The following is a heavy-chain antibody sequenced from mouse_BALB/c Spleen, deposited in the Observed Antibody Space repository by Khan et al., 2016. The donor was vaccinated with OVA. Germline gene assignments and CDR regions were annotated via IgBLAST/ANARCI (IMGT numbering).Heavy chain of an antibody. CDR2: IYPGDGDT. Sequence: VQLQQSGAELARPGASVKLSCKASGYTFTSYWMQWVKQRPGQGLEWIGAIYPGDGDTRYTQKFKGKATLTADKSSSTAYMQLSSLASEDSAVYYCASWIPYYYAMDYWGQGTSVTVSS. CDR1: GYTFTSYW. J-gene: IGHJ4*01. V-gene: IGHV1-87*01. CDR3: ASWIPYYYAMDY.